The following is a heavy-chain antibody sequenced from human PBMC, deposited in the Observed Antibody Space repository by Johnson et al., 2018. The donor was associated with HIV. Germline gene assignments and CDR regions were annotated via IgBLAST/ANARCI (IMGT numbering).Heavy chain of an antibody. Sequence: VQLVESGGSLVKPGGSLRLSCAASGFSFSNTWMSWVRQAPGKGLEWVARIKSKSDGGTTDYAAPVKGRFTILRDGSKTTLYLQMNSLKTEDTAVYYCTTDLIVVIPIGAFDVWGQGTTVTV. V-gene: IGHV3-15*01. CDR1: GFSFSNTW. CDR3: TTDLIVVIPIGAFDV. D-gene: IGHD3-16*01. CDR2: IKSKSDGGTT. J-gene: IGHJ3*01.